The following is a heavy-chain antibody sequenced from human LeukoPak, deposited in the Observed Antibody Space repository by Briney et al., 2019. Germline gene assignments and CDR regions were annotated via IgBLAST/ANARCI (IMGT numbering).Heavy chain of an antibody. CDR1: GFTFSSYG. D-gene: IGHD1-26*01. Sequence: PGGSLRLSCAASGFTFSSYGMHWVRQAPGKGLEWVAFIRYDGSNKYYADSVKGRFTISRGNSKNTLYLQMNSLRAEDTAVYYCARLSPRSYYFDYWGQGTLVTVSS. CDR2: IRYDGSNK. CDR3: ARLSPRSYYFDY. J-gene: IGHJ4*02. V-gene: IGHV3-30*02.